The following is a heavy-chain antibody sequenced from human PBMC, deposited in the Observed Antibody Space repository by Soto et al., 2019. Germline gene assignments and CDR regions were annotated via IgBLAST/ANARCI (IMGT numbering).Heavy chain of an antibody. D-gene: IGHD3-9*01. CDR2: IYYSGPT. CDR1: GGSISSSSYY. V-gene: IGHV4-39*01. J-gene: IGHJ4*02. CDR3: ARHRGYYDILTGYYTELNFDY. Sequence: SETLSLTCTVSGGSISSSSYYWGWIRQPPGKGLVVIGCIYYSGPTYYNPSLKSRVTISVDTSKNQFSLNLSSVTAADTAVYYCARHRGYYDILTGYYTELNFDYWGQGTLVTVS.